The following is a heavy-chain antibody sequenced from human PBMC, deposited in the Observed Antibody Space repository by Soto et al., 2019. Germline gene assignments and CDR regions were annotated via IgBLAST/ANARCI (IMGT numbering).Heavy chain of an antibody. J-gene: IGHJ4*02. D-gene: IGHD6-13*01. CDR2: ISYDGSNK. CDR1: GFTFSSYA. V-gene: IGHV3-30-3*01. Sequence: GGSLRLSCAASGFTFSSYAMHWVRQAPGKGLEWVAVISYDGSNKYYADSVKGRFTISRDNSKNTLYLQMNSLRAEDTAVYYCARDPLSEDIAAAGYFDYWGQGTRVTVSS. CDR3: ARDPLSEDIAAAGYFDY.